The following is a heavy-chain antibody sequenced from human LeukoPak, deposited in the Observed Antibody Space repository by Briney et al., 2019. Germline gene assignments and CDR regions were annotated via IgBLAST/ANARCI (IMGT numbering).Heavy chain of an antibody. Sequence: GGSLRLSCAASGFTFSSYAMHWVRQAPGKGLEYVSAISSNGGSTYYANSVKGRFNISRDNSKNTLYLQMGSLRAEDIAVYYCARGYTRDADYWGQGTQVTVSS. CDR3: ARGYTRDADY. CDR2: ISSNGGST. V-gene: IGHV3-64*01. D-gene: IGHD5-24*01. CDR1: GFTFSSYA. J-gene: IGHJ4*02.